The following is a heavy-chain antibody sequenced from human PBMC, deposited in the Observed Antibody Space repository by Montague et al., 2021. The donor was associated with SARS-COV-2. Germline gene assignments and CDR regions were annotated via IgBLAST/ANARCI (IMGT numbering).Heavy chain of an antibody. CDR3: ARFGSGTLEFDL. CDR1: GASISTGIYY. CDR2: IRTTGHT. V-gene: IGHV4-61*02. J-gene: IGHJ4*02. Sequence: TLSLTCTASGASISTGIYYWSWIRQPAGKGLEWIGRIRTTGHTXYNSSLESRVFMSVDTSTNQFSLSLTSVTAADTAVYFCARFGSGTLEFDLWGQGTLATVSS. D-gene: IGHD1-26*01.